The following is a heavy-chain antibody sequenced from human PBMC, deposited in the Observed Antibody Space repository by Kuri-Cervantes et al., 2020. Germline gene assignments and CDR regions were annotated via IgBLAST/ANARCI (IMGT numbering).Heavy chain of an antibody. Sequence: GGSLRLSCAASGFTFSSYLMSWARQAPGKGLEWVANIKQDGSEKSYVDSVKGRFTISRDNAKNSLYLQMNSLRAEDTAVYYCATHTIAVAGTGGRDYWGQGTLVTVSS. D-gene: IGHD6-19*01. V-gene: IGHV3-7*01. CDR3: ATHTIAVAGTGGRDY. CDR1: GFTFSSYL. CDR2: IKQDGSEK. J-gene: IGHJ4*02.